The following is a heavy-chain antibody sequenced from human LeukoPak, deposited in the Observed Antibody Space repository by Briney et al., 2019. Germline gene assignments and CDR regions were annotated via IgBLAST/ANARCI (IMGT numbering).Heavy chain of an antibody. D-gene: IGHD2-8*01. V-gene: IGHV3-15*04. CDR3: TIPNGHWFDP. CDR1: GFTFSNAW. Sequence: GGSLRLSCAASGFTFSNAWMNWVRQAPGKGLEWVGRIESKTDGGTTAYAAPVKGRFTISRDDSKNTLYLQMNSLKTEDTAVYYCTIPNGHWFDPWGQGTPVTVSS. CDR2: IESKTDGGTT. J-gene: IGHJ5*02.